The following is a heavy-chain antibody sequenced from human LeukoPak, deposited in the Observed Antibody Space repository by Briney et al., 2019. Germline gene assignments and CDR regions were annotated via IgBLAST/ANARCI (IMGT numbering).Heavy chain of an antibody. CDR2: ISSSGTTI. D-gene: IGHD2-2*02. J-gene: IGHJ5*02. V-gene: IGHV3-48*03. CDR3: ARDRGYCSSTTCYKYWFDP. CDR1: GFTISSYE. Sequence: PGGSLRLSCAASGFTISSYEMNWVRQAPGKGVEWVSYISSSGTTIYYADPVKGRFTISRDNAESSLFLQMNSLRAEDTAVYFCARDRGYCSSTTCYKYWFDPWGQGTLVTVSS.